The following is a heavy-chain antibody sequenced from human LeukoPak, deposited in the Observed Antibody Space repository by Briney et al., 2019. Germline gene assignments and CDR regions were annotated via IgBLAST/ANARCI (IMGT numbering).Heavy chain of an antibody. Sequence: SVKVSCKASGGTFSSYAIRWVRHAPGQGLEWMGRIIPIFGTANYAQKFQGRVTITADESTSTAYMERSSLRSEDTAGYYCARDGSGSRYGMDVWGQGTTVTVSS. CDR3: ARDGSGSRYGMDV. CDR2: IIPIFGTA. V-gene: IGHV1-69*13. J-gene: IGHJ6*01. CDR1: GGTFSSYA. D-gene: IGHD3-10*01.